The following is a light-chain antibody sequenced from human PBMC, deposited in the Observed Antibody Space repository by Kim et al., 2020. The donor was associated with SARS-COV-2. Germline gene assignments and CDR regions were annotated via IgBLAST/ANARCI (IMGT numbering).Light chain of an antibody. Sequence: VSPGQTASITCSGDKLGNRYACWYQQKPGQSPVLIIYQDNKRPSGIPERFSGSNSGNTATLTISGTQAMDEADYYCQAWDSSTAVFGGGTQLTVL. CDR3: QAWDSSTAV. J-gene: IGLJ2*01. CDR1: KLGNRY. CDR2: QDN. V-gene: IGLV3-1*01.